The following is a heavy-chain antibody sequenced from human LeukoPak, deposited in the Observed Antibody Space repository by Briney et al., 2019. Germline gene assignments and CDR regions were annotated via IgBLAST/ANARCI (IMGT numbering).Heavy chain of an antibody. V-gene: IGHV1-24*01. Sequence: ASVKVSCKVSGYTLTELSMHWVRQAPGKGLEWMGGFDPEDGETIYAQKFQGRVIMTEDTSTDTAYMELSSLRSEDTAVYYCATIVGATKYYFDYWGQGTLVTVSS. D-gene: IGHD1-26*01. CDR1: GYTLTELS. CDR2: FDPEDGET. J-gene: IGHJ4*02. CDR3: ATIVGATKYYFDY.